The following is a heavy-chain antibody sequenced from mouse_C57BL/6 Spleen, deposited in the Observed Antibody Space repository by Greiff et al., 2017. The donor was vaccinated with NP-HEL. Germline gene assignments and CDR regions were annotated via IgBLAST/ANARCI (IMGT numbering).Heavy chain of an antibody. CDR3: AKRGTPYYFDY. D-gene: IGHD1-1*02. V-gene: IGHV2-3*01. CDR1: GFSLTSYG. J-gene: IGHJ2*01. Sequence: VQRVESGPGLVEPSQSLSITCTVSGFSLTSYGVSWVRQPPGKGLEWLGVIWGYGSTNYHSSLKSRLSITKDNAKSQVFLELNSLHTDDTATYYCAKRGTPYYFDYWGQGTTLTVSA. CDR2: IWGYGST.